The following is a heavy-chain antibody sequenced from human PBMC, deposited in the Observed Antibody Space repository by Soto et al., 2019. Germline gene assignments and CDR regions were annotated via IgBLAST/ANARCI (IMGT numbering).Heavy chain of an antibody. J-gene: IGHJ4*02. CDR2: TYYRTKWYI. Sequence: SQTLSLTCAISGDSVSSNSASWNWIRQSPSRGLEWLGRTYYRTKWYIDYAVSVRSRITINSDTSKNQFSLQLNSVTLEDTAVYYCARGNIGTTVSLFNYWGQGTLVTVSS. V-gene: IGHV6-1*01. CDR1: GDSVSSNSAS. CDR3: ARGNIGTTVSLFNY. D-gene: IGHD1-1*01.